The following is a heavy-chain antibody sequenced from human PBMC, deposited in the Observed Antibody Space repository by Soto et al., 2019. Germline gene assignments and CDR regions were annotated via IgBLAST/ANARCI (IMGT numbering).Heavy chain of an antibody. CDR3: ARDLVRYGKGDWFDP. CDR1: GYTFTSYG. CDR2: ISAYNGNT. V-gene: IGHV1-18*01. D-gene: IGHD5-18*01. J-gene: IGHJ5*02. Sequence: QVQLVQSGAEVKKPGASVKVSCKASGYTFTSYGISWVRQAPGQGLEWMGWISAYNGNTNYAQKLQGRVTMTTDTSTSTAYMELRSLKSDDTALYYCARDLVRYGKGDWFDPWGQGTLVTVSS.